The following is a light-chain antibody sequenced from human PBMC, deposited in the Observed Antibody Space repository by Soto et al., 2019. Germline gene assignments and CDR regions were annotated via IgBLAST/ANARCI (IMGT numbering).Light chain of an antibody. J-gene: IGKJ4*01. CDR3: QQRTIWPPAIT. CDR1: ESVNNF. Sequence: EIVLTQSPATLSLSPGERATLSCRASESVNNFLVWYQQKPGQAPRLLIYDASNRASGIPARFRGSGSGTDFTFTISNLEPEDFAVYYCQQRTIWPPAITFGEGSKVEIK. CDR2: DAS. V-gene: IGKV3-11*01.